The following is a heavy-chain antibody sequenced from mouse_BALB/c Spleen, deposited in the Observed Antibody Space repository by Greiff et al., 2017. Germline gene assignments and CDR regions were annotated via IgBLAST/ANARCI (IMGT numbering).Heavy chain of an antibody. D-gene: IGHD1-1*01. J-gene: IGHJ2*01. Sequence: VQLQESGAELVRPGVSVKISCKGSGYTFTDYAMHWVKQSHAKSLEWIGVISTYYGDASYNQKFKGKATMTVDKSSSTAYMELARLTSEDSAIYYYARATVVAYYFDYWGQGTTLTVSS. CDR1: GYTFTDYA. CDR3: ARATVVAYYFDY. CDR2: ISTYYGDA. V-gene: IGHV1S137*01.